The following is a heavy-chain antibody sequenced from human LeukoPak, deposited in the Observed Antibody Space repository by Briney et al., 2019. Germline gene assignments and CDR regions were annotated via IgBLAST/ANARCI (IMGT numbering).Heavy chain of an antibody. D-gene: IGHD3-10*01. CDR2: ISSSSSYI. J-gene: IGHJ4*02. CDR1: GFTFSSYS. CDR3: ARDLWFGELFGEDSDY. Sequence: PGGSLRLSYAASGFTFSSYSINWVRQAPGKGRERVSSISSSSSYIYYADSVKGRFTISRDNAKNSLYLQMNSLRAEDTAVYYCARDLWFGELFGEDSDYWGQGTLVTVSS. V-gene: IGHV3-21*01.